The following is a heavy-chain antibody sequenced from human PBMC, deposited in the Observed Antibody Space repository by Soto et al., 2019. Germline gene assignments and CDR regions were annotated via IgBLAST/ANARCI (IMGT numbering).Heavy chain of an antibody. V-gene: IGHV1-69*13. CDR2: IIPIFGTA. D-gene: IGHD5-18*01. CDR1: GGTFSSYA. Sequence: RASVKVSCKASGGTFSSYAISWVRQAPGQGLEWMGGIIPIFGTANYAQKFQGRVTIAADESTSTAYMELSSLRSEDTAVYYCAREGPMVTNWFDPWGQGTLVTVSS. CDR3: AREGPMVTNWFDP. J-gene: IGHJ5*02.